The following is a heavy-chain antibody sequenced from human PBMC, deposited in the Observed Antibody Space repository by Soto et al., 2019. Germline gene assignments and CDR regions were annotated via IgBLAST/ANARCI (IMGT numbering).Heavy chain of an antibody. J-gene: IGHJ5*02. Sequence: SETLSLTCTVSGGSVSSGSYYWSWIRQPPGKGLEWIGYICHSGSTYYNPSLKSRVTISVDRSKNQFSLKLSSVTAADTAVYYCARCGGDCYSSWFDPWGQGTLVTVSS. CDR1: GGSVSSGSYY. CDR3: ARCGGDCYSSWFDP. V-gene: IGHV4-30-2*01. D-gene: IGHD2-21*02. CDR2: ICHSGST.